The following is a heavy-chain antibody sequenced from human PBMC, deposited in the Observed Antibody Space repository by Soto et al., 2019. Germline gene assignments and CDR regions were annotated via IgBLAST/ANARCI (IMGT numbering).Heavy chain of an antibody. V-gene: IGHV4-59*01. J-gene: IGHJ4*02. D-gene: IGHD1-1*01. Sequence: SETLSLTCTVSGGSISSYYWSWIRQPPGKGLEWIGYIYYSGSTNYNPSLKSRVTISVDTSKNQFSLKLSSVTAADTAVYYCARDPGLDAFDYWGQGTLVTVSS. CDR1: GGSISSYY. CDR3: ARDPGLDAFDY. CDR2: IYYSGST.